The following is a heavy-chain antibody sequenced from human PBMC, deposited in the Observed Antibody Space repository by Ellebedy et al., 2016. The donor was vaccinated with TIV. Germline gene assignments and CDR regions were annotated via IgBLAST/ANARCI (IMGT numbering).Heavy chain of an antibody. V-gene: IGHV1-18*04. Sequence: ASVKVSCKASGYIFTIYGINWVRQAPGQGLEWMGWITAYNGNTKYAQKFQGRVSMTTDTSTSPAYMELRSLRYDDTALYYCARDLVHFESRGYYSEYWGQGTLVTVSS. CDR1: GYIFTIYG. J-gene: IGHJ4*02. D-gene: IGHD3-22*01. CDR3: ARDLVHFESRGYYSEY. CDR2: ITAYNGNT.